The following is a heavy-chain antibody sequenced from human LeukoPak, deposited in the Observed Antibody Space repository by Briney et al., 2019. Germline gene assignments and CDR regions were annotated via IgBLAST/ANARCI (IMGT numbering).Heavy chain of an antibody. CDR2: FDPEDGET. Sequence: GASVKVSCKVPGYTLTELSMHWVRQAPGKGLEWMGGFDPEDGETIYAQKFQGRVTMTEDTSTDTAYMELSSLRSEDTAVYYCATDPGYYYGGYFDYWGQGTLVTVSS. CDR1: GYTLTELS. J-gene: IGHJ4*02. D-gene: IGHD3-22*01. V-gene: IGHV1-24*01. CDR3: ATDPGYYYGGYFDY.